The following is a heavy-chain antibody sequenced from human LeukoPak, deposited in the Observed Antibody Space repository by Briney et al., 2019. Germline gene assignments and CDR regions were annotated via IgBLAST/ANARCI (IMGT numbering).Heavy chain of an antibody. CDR2: IIPIFGTA. V-gene: IGHV1-69*05. Sequence: SVKVSCKASGGTFISYAISWVRQAPGQGLDWMGSIIPIFGTANYAQKFQGRVTITTDESTSTAYMELSSLRSEDTAVYYCARDIRGFNTGGWFDPWGQGTLVTVSS. D-gene: IGHD3-22*01. CDR3: ARDIRGFNTGGWFDP. CDR1: GGTFISYA. J-gene: IGHJ5*02.